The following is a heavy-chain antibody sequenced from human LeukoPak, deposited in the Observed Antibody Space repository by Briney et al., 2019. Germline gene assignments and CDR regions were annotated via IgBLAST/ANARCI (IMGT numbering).Heavy chain of an antibody. CDR2: INHSGST. CDR3: ARGRITIFGVVIRKAPDNWFDP. D-gene: IGHD3-3*01. V-gene: IGHV4-34*01. Sequence: SETLSLTCAVYGGSFSGYYWSWIRQPPGKGLERIGEINHSGSTNYNPSLKSQVTISVDTSKNQFSLKLSSVTAADTAVYYCARGRITIFGVVIRKAPDNWFDPWGQGTLVTVSS. J-gene: IGHJ5*02. CDR1: GGSFSGYY.